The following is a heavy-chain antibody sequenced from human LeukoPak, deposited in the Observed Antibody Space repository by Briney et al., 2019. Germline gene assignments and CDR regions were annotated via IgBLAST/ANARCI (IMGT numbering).Heavy chain of an antibody. V-gene: IGHV4-39*02. J-gene: IGHJ4*02. CDR3: ARDYGSGSYYVY. Sequence: SETLSLTCTVSGGSISSSGYYWGWIRQPPGKELEWIGSIYYSGSTYYNPSLKSRVTISVDTPKNQFSLKVTSVTAADTAVYYCARDYGSGSYYVYWGQGTLVTVSS. CDR2: IYYSGST. CDR1: GGSISSSGYY. D-gene: IGHD3-10*01.